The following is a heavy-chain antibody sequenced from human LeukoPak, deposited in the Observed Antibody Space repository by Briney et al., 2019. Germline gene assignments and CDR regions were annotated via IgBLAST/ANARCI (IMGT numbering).Heavy chain of an antibody. J-gene: IGHJ5*02. CDR1: GFTFSDSA. Sequence: GGSLRLSCAASGFTFSDSAVSWVRHSPGEGLKWVSSISDTGGRTYYADSVKGRFTITRDNSRNTVNLQMNSLRAGDTARYYCAKGGQDFDFWRFDLWGQGILVIVSS. CDR3: AKGGQDFDFWRFDL. D-gene: IGHD3-3*01. CDR2: ISDTGGRT. V-gene: IGHV3-23*01.